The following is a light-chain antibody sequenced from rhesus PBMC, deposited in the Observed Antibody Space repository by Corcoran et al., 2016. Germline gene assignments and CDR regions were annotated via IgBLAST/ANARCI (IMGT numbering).Light chain of an antibody. Sequence: DIQMTQSPSSLSASVGDNVTITCHDSQGIYTWLAWYQQKPGKAPKPLIYGASSLQGGVPSSFSGSGSVTDFTLTSSSLQPEDVATYYCQQYGDLPRTFGPGTKVEIK. V-gene: IGKV1-19*01. CDR1: QGIYTW. CDR3: QQYGDLPRT. J-gene: IGKJ1*01. CDR2: GAS.